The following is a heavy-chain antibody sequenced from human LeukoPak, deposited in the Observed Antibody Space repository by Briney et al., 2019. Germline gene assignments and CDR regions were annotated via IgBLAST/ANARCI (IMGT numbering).Heavy chain of an antibody. V-gene: IGHV4-39*01. CDR1: GGSISSSTYY. CDR2: IYNSGTT. Sequence: SETLSLTCTFSGGSISSSTYYWGWIRQPPGKGLEWIGSIYNSGTTYYNPSLKSRVTISVDTSKNQFSLKLSSVTAADTAVYYCASRNYYYYMDVWGKGTTVTVSS. CDR3: ASRNYYYYMDV. J-gene: IGHJ6*03.